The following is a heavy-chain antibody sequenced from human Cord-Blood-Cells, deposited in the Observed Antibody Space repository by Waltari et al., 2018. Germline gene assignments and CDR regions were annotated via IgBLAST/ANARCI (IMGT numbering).Heavy chain of an antibody. D-gene: IGHD7-27*01. CDR1: GGSFRGYS. CDR3: ARHGEDGTPFDY. CDR2: INHSGST. Sequence: QVQLQQWGAGLLKPSETLSLTCAVYGGSFRGYSWSWIRQPPGKGLEWIGEINHSGSTNYNPSLKSRVTISVDTSKNQFSLKLSSVTAADTAVYYCARHGEDGTPFDYWGQGTLVTVSS. V-gene: IGHV4-34*01. J-gene: IGHJ4*02.